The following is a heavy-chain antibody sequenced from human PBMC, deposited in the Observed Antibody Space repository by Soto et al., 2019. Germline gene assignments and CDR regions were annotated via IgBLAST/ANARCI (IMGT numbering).Heavy chain of an antibody. V-gene: IGHV4-39*01. CDR1: GGSISSSSYY. D-gene: IGHD3-9*01. J-gene: IGHJ6*02. Sequence: PSETLSLTCTVSGGSISSSSYYWGWIRQPPGKGLEWVGSFYFSGSTYYNPSLKSRVTISVDTSKNQFSLKLSSVTAADTAVYYCARHAYYDILTGSYYYYGMDVWGQGTTVTVSS. CDR2: FYFSGST. CDR3: ARHAYYDILTGSYYYYGMDV.